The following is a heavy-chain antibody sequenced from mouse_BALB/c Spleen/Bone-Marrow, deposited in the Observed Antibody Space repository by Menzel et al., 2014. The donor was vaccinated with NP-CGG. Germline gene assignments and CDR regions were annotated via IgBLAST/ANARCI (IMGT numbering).Heavy chain of an antibody. J-gene: IGHJ3*01. CDR2: IDPENGNT. D-gene: IGHD2-1*01. CDR1: GFNIKDYY. CDR3: AGGNYRFAY. V-gene: IGHV14-1*02. Sequence: EVQGVESGAELVRPGALVKLSCKASGFNIKDYYMHWVKQRPEQGLEWIGWIDPENGNTIYDPKFQGKASITADTSSNTASLQLSSLTSEDTAVYYCAGGNYRFAYWGQGTLVTVSA.